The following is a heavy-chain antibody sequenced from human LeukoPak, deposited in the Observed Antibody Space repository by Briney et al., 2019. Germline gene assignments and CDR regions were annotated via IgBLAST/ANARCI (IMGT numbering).Heavy chain of an antibody. D-gene: IGHD6-13*01. CDR1: GGSISSYY. V-gene: IGHV4-4*07. CDR2: IYTSGST. CDR3: ARDLHIAAARYYYYYYMDV. J-gene: IGHJ6*03. Sequence: KSSETLSLTCTVSGGSISSYYWSWIRQPAGKGLEWIGRIYTSGSTNYNPSLKSRVTMSVDTSKNQFSLKLSSVTAADTAVYYCARDLHIAAARYYYYYYMDVWGKGTTVTISS.